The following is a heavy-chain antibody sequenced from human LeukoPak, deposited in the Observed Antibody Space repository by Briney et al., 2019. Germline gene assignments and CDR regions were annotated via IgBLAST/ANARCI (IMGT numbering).Heavy chain of an antibody. CDR1: GGSVSSGSYY. Sequence: PSETLSLTCTVSGGSVSSGSYYWSWIRQPPGKGLEWIGHIYYSGSTNYNPSLKSRVTISVDTSKNQFSLKLSSVTAADTAVYYCARDRSNSMDVWGQGTTVIVSS. V-gene: IGHV4-61*01. CDR3: ARDRSNSMDV. D-gene: IGHD4-11*01. CDR2: IYYSGST. J-gene: IGHJ6*02.